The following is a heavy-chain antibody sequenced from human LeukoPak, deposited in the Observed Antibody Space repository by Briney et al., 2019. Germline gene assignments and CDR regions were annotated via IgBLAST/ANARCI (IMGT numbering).Heavy chain of an antibody. CDR2: INASNGNT. Sequence: ASVKVSCMASGYTFTSYAMHWVRQAPGQRLEWMGWINASNGNTKYSQEFQGRVTITRDTSASTAYMELSSLRSEDMAVYYCARHVYYDSSGYGSYGFDPWGQGTLVTVSS. D-gene: IGHD3-22*01. CDR3: ARHVYYDSSGYGSYGFDP. V-gene: IGHV1-3*03. J-gene: IGHJ5*02. CDR1: GYTFTSYA.